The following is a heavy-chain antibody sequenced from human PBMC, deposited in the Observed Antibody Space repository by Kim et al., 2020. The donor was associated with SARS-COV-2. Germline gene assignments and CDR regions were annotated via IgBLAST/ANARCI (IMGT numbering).Heavy chain of an antibody. Sequence: SETLSLTCAVYGGSFSGYYWSWIRQPPGKGLEWIGEINHSGSTNYNPSLKSRVTISVDTSKNQFSLKLSSVTAADTAVYYCARDSSSSTLWGMDVWGQGTTVTVSS. CDR1: GGSFSGYY. V-gene: IGHV4-34*01. J-gene: IGHJ6*02. D-gene: IGHD6-13*01. CDR2: INHSGST. CDR3: ARDSSSSTLWGMDV.